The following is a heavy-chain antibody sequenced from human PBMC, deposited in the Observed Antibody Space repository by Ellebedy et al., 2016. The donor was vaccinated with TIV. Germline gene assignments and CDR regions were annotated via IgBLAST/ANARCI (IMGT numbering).Heavy chain of an antibody. Sequence: PGGSLRLSCAASGFTFSSYSMNWVRQAPGKGLEWVSYISSSSTIYYADSVKGRFTISRDNAKNSLYLQMNSLRAEDTAVYYCARVDGTTYLDYWGQGTLVTVSS. V-gene: IGHV3-48*01. D-gene: IGHD4-17*01. CDR1: GFTFSSYS. CDR2: ISSSSTI. J-gene: IGHJ4*02. CDR3: ARVDGTTYLDY.